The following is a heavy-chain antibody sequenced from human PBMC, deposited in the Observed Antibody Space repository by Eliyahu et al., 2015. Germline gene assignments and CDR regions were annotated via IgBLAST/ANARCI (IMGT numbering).Heavy chain of an antibody. Sequence: QLLQSGAEVQKPGASVRVSCKASGSESPFTDYFMHWVRQAPGQGLEWMGWINPKSGGTNFAQKFLGRVTMTWDTSITTAYMELSRLKSDDTAFYYCAGAKSRLFHHWGQGTLITVSS. V-gene: IGHV1-2*02. CDR1: GSESPFTDYF. D-gene: IGHD6-6*01. CDR2: INPKSGGT. J-gene: IGHJ4*02. CDR3: AGAKSRLFHH.